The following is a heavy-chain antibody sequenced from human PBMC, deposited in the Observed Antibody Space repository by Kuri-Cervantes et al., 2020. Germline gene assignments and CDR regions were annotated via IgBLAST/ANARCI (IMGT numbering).Heavy chain of an antibody. V-gene: IGHV3-20*04. D-gene: IGHD3-22*01. CDR1: GFTFDDYG. Sequence: GGSLRLSCAASGFTFDDYGMSWVRQAPGKGLEWVSGINWNGGHTGYVDAVKGRFTISRDNAKNSLYLQMNSLEIEDTAVYYCTKFDYDSSGYYSGFDPWGQGTLVTVSS. J-gene: IGHJ5*02. CDR3: TKFDYDSSGYYSGFDP. CDR2: INWNGGHT.